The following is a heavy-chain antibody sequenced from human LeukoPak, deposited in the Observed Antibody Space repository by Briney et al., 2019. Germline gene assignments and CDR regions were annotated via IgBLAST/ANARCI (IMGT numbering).Heavy chain of an antibody. CDR2: ISSSGSTI. CDR1: GFTFSSYE. J-gene: IGHJ6*03. Sequence: GGSLRLSCAASGFTFSSYEMNWVRQAPGKGLEWVSYISSSGSTIYYADSVKGRFTISRDNAKNSLYLQMNSLRAEDTAVYYCAREVVEMATINYYYMDVWGKGTTVTISS. D-gene: IGHD5-24*01. CDR3: AREVVEMATINYYYMDV. V-gene: IGHV3-48*03.